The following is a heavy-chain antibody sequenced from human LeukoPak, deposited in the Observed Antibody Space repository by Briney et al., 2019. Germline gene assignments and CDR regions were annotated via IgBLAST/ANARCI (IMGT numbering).Heavy chain of an antibody. J-gene: IGHJ4*02. CDR3: ARDIDDVGALFDF. CDR1: GFTFTTYW. CDR2: IKQDGSEQ. Sequence: GGSLRLSCAASGFTFTTYWMGWVRQAPGKGLEWVANIKQDGSEQYYVDSVKGRFTISRDNAKNSLSLQMNSLRAEDTAVYYCARDIDDVGALFDFWGQGTLVTVSS. V-gene: IGHV3-7*01. D-gene: IGHD1-26*01.